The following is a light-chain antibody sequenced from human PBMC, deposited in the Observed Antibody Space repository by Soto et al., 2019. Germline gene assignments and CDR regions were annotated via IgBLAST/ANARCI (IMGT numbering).Light chain of an antibody. J-gene: IGLJ1*01. CDR1: SSDVGGYNY. CDR2: EVS. CDR3: SSYTRSSPLV. V-gene: IGLV2-14*01. Sequence: QSVLTQPASVSGSPGQSITISCTGTSSDVGGYNYVSWYQQHPGKAPKLMISEVSNRPSGVSNRFSGSKSGNTASLTISGLQAEDEADYYCSSYTRSSPLVFGTGTKVTVL.